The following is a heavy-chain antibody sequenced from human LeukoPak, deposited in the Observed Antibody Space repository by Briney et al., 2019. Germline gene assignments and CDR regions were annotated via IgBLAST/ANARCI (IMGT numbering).Heavy chain of an antibody. CDR1: GFTFDDYG. V-gene: IGHV3-20*04. CDR3: ARDLHYYGSGGYQRVWYFDY. D-gene: IGHD3-10*01. CDR2: INWNGGST. Sequence: GGSLRLSCAASGFTFDDYGMSWVRQAPGKGLEWVSGINWNGGSTGYADSVKGRFTISRDNAKNSLYLQMNSLRAEDTALYYCARDLHYYGSGGYQRVWYFDYWGQGTLVTVSS. J-gene: IGHJ4*02.